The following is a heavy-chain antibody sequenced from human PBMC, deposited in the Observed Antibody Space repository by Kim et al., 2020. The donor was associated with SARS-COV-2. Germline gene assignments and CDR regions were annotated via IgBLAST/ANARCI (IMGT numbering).Heavy chain of an antibody. CDR3: ARKAVLRYFDWLLFPGYAFDI. D-gene: IGHD3-9*01. Sequence: SETLSLTCAVYGGSFSGYYWSWIRQPPGKGLEWIGEINHSGSTNYNPSLKSRVTISVDTSKNQFSLKLSSVTAADTAVYYCARKAVLRYFDWLLFPGYAFDIWGQGTMVTVSS. V-gene: IGHV4-34*01. CDR1: GGSFSGYY. CDR2: INHSGST. J-gene: IGHJ3*02.